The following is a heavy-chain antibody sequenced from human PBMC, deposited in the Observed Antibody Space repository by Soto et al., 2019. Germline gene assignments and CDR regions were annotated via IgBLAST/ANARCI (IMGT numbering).Heavy chain of an antibody. CDR2: ISYDGSNK. CDR3: ARVQWELRNYYYGMDV. Sequence: GGSLRLSCAASGFTFSSYAMHWVRQAPGKGLEWVAVISYDGSNKYYADSVKGRFTISRDNSKNTLYLQMNSLRAEDTAVYYCARVQWELRNYYYGMDVWGQGTTVTVSS. V-gene: IGHV3-30-3*01. J-gene: IGHJ6*02. CDR1: GFTFSSYA. D-gene: IGHD1-26*01.